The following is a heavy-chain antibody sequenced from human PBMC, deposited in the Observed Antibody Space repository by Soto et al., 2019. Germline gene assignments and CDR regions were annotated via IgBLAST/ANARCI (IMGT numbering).Heavy chain of an antibody. J-gene: IGHJ3*02. CDR3: ASILGYCTNGVCPDDAFDI. CDR1: GGSISSGGYY. D-gene: IGHD2-8*01. V-gene: IGHV4-31*03. CDR2: IYYSGST. Sequence: KPSETLSLTCTVSGGSISSGGYYWSWIRQHPGKGLEWIGYIYYSGSTYYNPSLKSRVTISVDTSKNQFSLKLSSVTAADTAVYYCASILGYCTNGVCPDDAFDIWGQGTMVTV.